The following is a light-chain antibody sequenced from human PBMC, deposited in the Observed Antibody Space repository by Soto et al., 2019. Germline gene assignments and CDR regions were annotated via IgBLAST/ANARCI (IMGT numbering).Light chain of an antibody. CDR2: GTS. Sequence: EIVLTQSPGTLSLSPGERATLSCRASQSVSSSFLAWYQQKPGQPPRLLIYGTSSRATGIPERFSGSGSGTDFTLTISRLEPEDFAVYYCQHYRSSWTFGRGTKVEVK. V-gene: IGKV3-20*01. CDR3: QHYRSSWT. CDR1: QSVSSSF. J-gene: IGKJ1*01.